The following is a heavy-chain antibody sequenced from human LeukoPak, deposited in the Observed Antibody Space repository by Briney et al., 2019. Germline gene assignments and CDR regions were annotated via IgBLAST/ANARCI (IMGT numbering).Heavy chain of an antibody. CDR2: IHTGGST. V-gene: IGHV3-66*01. CDR1: GGSISSYY. Sequence: ETLSLTCTVSGGSISSYYWSWIRQPPGKGLEWVSVIHTGGSTYYADSVKGRFIISRDTSKNTLSLQMNNLRVEDTAVYYCARARDFDYWGQGTLVTVSS. J-gene: IGHJ4*02. CDR3: ARARDFDY.